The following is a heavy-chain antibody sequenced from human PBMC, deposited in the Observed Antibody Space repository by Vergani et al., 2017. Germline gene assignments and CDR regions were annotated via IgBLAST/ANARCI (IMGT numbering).Heavy chain of an antibody. J-gene: IGHJ4*02. CDR2: IDPGDSDT. Sequence: EVQLVQSGAEVKKPGESLKISCKGSGYSFTSYWIGWVRQMPGKGLEWMGIIDPGDSDTRYSPSFQGQVTISADKSISTAYLQWSSLKASDTAMYYCAGVYCSSTSCSTLDYWSQGTLVTVSS. CDR3: AGVYCSSTSCSTLDY. D-gene: IGHD2-2*01. V-gene: IGHV5-51*03. CDR1: GYSFTSYW.